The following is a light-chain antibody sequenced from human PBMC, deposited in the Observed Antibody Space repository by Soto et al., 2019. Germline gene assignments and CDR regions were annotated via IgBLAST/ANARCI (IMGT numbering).Light chain of an antibody. Sequence: EIVLTQSPGTLSFSPGERATLSCRASQSVSSSYLAWYQQKPGQAPRLLIYGASSRATGIPDRFSGSGSGTDFTLTISRLEPEDFAVYYCQQYGSSPPNFGGGTKVDIK. CDR1: QSVSSSY. J-gene: IGKJ4*01. CDR3: QQYGSSPPN. CDR2: GAS. V-gene: IGKV3-20*01.